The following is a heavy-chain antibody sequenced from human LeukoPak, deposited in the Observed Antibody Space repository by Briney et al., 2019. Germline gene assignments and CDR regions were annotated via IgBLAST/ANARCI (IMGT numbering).Heavy chain of an antibody. V-gene: IGHV3-48*04. J-gene: IGHJ4*02. CDR1: GFTLSSYS. Sequence: GGSLRLSCAASGFTLSSYSIDWVRPAPGKGLEWLSYISSSSSTIYFADSVKGRFTISRDNAKNSAYLHMSSLRAEDTAVYYCARVWSSGYPKDLWGQGTLVTVS. D-gene: IGHD3-22*01. CDR3: ARVWSSGYPKDL. CDR2: ISSSSSTI.